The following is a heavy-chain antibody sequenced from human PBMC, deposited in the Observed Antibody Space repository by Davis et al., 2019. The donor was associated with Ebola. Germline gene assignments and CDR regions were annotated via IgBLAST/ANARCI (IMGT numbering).Heavy chain of an antibody. V-gene: IGHV4-4*02. D-gene: IGHD6-19*01. Sequence: SETLSLTCAVSGGSISSTYWWSWVRQSPGKGLEWIGEIYHSGSTNYNPSLKSRVTIIIDKSKNQFSLNLNSVTAADTAVYYCARDKAIAVPGRSRRNWFDPWGQGTLVTVSS. CDR1: GGSISSTYW. CDR3: ARDKAIAVPGRSRRNWFDP. CDR2: IYHSGST. J-gene: IGHJ5*02.